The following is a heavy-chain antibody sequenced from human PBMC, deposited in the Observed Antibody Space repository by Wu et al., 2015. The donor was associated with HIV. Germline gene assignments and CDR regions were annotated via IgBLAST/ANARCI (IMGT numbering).Heavy chain of an antibody. CDR3: ARGQSIAGADLFDY. V-gene: IGHV1-69*18. Sequence: QVQLVQSGAEVKKPGASVKVSCKAPGHTFTGYYIHWVRQAPGQGLEWMGRIIPIFGTPNYAQKFQGRVTITADESTSTAYMELSSLRSEDTAVYYCARGQSIAGADLFDYWGQGTLVTVSS. CDR2: IIPIFGTP. J-gene: IGHJ4*02. D-gene: IGHD6-19*01. CDR1: GHTFTGYY.